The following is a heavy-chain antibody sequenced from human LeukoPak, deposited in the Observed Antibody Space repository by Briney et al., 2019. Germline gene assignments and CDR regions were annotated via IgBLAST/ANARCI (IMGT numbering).Heavy chain of an antibody. CDR2: IYYSKNT. D-gene: IGHD5-18*01. CDR1: GGSISSSSAY. J-gene: IGHJ4*02. Sequence: SETLSLTCTVSGGSISSSSAYWGWIRQPPGKGLEWIGSIYYSKNTYYNPSLKSRVTISADTSKNQFSLTLGSVSATVTAVYYCVSPRGFSYGYFDYWGQGTLVTVSS. CDR3: VSPRGFSYGYFDY. V-gene: IGHV4-39*01.